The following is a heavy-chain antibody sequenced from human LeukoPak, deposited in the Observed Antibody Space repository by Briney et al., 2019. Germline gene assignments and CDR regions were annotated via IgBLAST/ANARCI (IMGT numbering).Heavy chain of an antibody. CDR2: INANSGAT. Sequence: AGGSLRLPCTASGFAFSFFAMSWLRQPPGKGLEWVSTINANSGATSYAASVRGRFTISRDNSKNKLYLQLNSLRAEDTAVYYCAKPISGGLAVTADWFDPWGQGTLVTVSS. CDR3: AKPISGGLAVTADWFDP. D-gene: IGHD6-19*01. J-gene: IGHJ5*01. CDR1: GFAFSFFA. V-gene: IGHV3-23*01.